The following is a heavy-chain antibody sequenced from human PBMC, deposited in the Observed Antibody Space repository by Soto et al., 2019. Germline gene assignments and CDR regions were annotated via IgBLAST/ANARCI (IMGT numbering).Heavy chain of an antibody. J-gene: IGHJ6*02. CDR1: GFSLSTSGVG. V-gene: IGHV2-5*02. CDR3: AHISRDNWNYSYDYYYYYGMDV. Sequence: SGPTLVNPTETLTLTCTFSGFSLSTSGVGVGWIRQPPGKALEWLALIYWDDDKRYSPSLKSRLTITKDTSKNQVVLTMTNMDPVDTATYYCAHISRDNWNYSYDYYYYYGMDVWGQGTTVTVSS. CDR2: IYWDDDK. D-gene: IGHD1-7*01.